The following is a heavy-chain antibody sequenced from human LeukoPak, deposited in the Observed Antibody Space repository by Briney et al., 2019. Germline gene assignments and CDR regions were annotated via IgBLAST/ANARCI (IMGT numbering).Heavy chain of an antibody. J-gene: IGHJ5*02. Sequence: SETLCLTCAVYGGSLSGYYWSWIRQPPGKGLEWIGEINHSGSTNYNPSLKSRVTISVDTSKNQFSLKLSSVAAADTAVYYCARGLRSIAAPRRWFDPWGQGTLVTVSS. V-gene: IGHV4-34*01. CDR2: INHSGST. D-gene: IGHD6-6*01. CDR1: GGSLSGYY. CDR3: ARGLRSIAAPRRWFDP.